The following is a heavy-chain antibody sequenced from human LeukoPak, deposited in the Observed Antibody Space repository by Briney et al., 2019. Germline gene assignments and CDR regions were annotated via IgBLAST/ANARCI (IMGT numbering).Heavy chain of an antibody. CDR1: GFTFSDYY. CDR2: ISISGSTI. J-gene: IGHJ6*03. CDR3: ARLVVVAATGGYYMDV. Sequence: GGSLRLSCAASGFTFSDYYMSWIRQAPGKGLEWVSYISISGSTIYYADSVKDRFTISRDNAKNSLYLQMNSLRAEDTAVYYCARLVVVAATGGYYMDVWGKGTTVTVSS. D-gene: IGHD2-15*01. V-gene: IGHV3-11*01.